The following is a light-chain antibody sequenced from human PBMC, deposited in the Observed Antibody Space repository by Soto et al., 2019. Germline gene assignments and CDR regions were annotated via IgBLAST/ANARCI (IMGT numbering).Light chain of an antibody. CDR1: QSISSW. J-gene: IGKJ4*01. CDR2: KAS. Sequence: DILMTPGPSTLSASVGDRVSITFRASQSISSWLAWYQQKPGKAPKLLIYKASSLESGVPSRFSGSGSGTEFTLTISSLQPDDFATYYCQQYNSYPLTFGGGTKLDIK. CDR3: QQYNSYPLT. V-gene: IGKV1-5*03.